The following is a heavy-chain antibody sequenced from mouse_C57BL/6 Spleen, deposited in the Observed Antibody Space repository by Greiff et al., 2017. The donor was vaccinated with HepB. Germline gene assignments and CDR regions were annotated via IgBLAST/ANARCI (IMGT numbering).Heavy chain of an antibody. V-gene: IGHV5-17*01. CDR1: GFTFSDYG. J-gene: IGHJ1*03. CDR2: ISSGSSTI. D-gene: IGHD1-1*01. CDR3: ARKSYDYGSSPPYFDV. Sequence: EVKLMESGGGLVKPGGSLKLSCAASGFTFSDYGMHWVRQAPEKGLEWVAYISSGSSTIYYADTVKGRFTISRDNAKNTLFLQMTSLRSEDTAMYYCARKSYDYGSSPPYFDVWGTGTTVTVSS.